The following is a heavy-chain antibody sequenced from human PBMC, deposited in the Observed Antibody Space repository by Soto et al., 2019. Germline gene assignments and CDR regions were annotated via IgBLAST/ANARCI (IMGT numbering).Heavy chain of an antibody. CDR3: ATYYGSGSYDYYYYYMDV. CDR1: GYTFTSYA. Sequence: QVQLVQSGAEVKKPGASVKVSCKASGYTFTSYAMHWVRQAPGQRLEWMGWINAGNGNTKYSQKFQGRVTITRDTSASTAYMELSSLRSEDTAVYYCATYYGSGSYDYYYYYMDVWGKGTTVTVSS. D-gene: IGHD3-10*01. J-gene: IGHJ6*03. CDR2: INAGNGNT. V-gene: IGHV1-3*01.